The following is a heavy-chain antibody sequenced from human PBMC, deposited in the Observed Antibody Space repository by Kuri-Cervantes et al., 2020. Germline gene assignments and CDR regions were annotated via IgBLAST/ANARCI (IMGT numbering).Heavy chain of an antibody. D-gene: IGHD1-26*01. V-gene: IGHV4-34*01. CDR3: GRISGSRYYYYMDV. CDR1: GWSFSGYY. CDR2: INHSGST. Sequence: SETLSLTCAVYGWSFSGYYLRWIRQPPGKGLEWIGEINHSGSTNYNPSLKSRVTISVDTYKNQFSLKLSSVTAADTAVYYCGRISGSRYYYYMDVWGKGTTVTVSS. J-gene: IGHJ6*03.